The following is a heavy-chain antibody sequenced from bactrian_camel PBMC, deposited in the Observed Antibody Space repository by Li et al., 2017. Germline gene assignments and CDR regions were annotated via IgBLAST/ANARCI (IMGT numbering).Heavy chain of an antibody. CDR2: IDRDGDR. CDR3: AATQAWPRDRACLYSSREYAF. V-gene: IGHV3S53*01. J-gene: IGHJ4*01. D-gene: IGHD1*01. CDR1: GYSFSENC. Sequence: VQLVESGGGSVQAGGSLRLSCVASGYSFSENCMAWFRQAPGKEREGVATIDRDGDRNYADSVKGRFTISQDNAKNTVYLQMNSLKPEDTAMYYCAATQAWPRDRACLYSSREYAFWGQGTQVTVS.